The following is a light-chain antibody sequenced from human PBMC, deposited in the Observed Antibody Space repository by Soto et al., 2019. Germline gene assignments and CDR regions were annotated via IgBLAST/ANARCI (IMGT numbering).Light chain of an antibody. CDR3: QSYDSSLSVV. CDR1: SSNIGAGYD. V-gene: IGLV1-40*01. CDR2: GNS. J-gene: IGLJ2*01. Sequence: QGVLTQPPSVSGAPGQRVTISCTGSSSNIGAGYDVHWYQQLPGTAPKLLIYGNSNRPSGVPDRFSGSKSGTSASLAITGLQAEDEADYYCQSYDSSLSVVFGGGTKLTVL.